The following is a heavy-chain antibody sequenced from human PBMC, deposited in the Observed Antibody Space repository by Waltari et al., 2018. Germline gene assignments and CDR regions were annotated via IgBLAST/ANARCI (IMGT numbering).Heavy chain of an antibody. CDR2: ISGSGGST. J-gene: IGHJ5*02. CDR1: GFTFSSYA. Sequence: EVQLLESGGGLVQPGGSLRLSCAASGFTFSSYAMSWVRQAPGKGLEWVSAISGSGGSTYYAKSGKCRFTISRDNSKNTLYLQMNSLRAEDTAVYYCAKDPRIAARPRWFDPWGQGTLVTVSS. V-gene: IGHV3-23*01. D-gene: IGHD6-6*01. CDR3: AKDPRIAARPRWFDP.